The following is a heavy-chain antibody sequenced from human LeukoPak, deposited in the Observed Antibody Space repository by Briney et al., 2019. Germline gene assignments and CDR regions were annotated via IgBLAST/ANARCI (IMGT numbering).Heavy chain of an antibody. V-gene: IGHV3-7*01. CDR2: IKQDGSEK. Sequence: PGGSLRLSCAASGFTFSSYAMSWVRQAPGKGLEWVANIKQDGSEKYYVDSVKGRFTISRDNAKNSLYLQMNSLRAEDTAVYYCARDFLWFGYYMDVWGKGTTVTISS. CDR3: ARDFLWFGYYMDV. CDR1: GFTFSSYA. J-gene: IGHJ6*03. D-gene: IGHD3-10*01.